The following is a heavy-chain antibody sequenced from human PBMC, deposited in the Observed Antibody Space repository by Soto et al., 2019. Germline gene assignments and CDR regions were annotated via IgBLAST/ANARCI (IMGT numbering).Heavy chain of an antibody. CDR2: VSYDGSNK. CDR1: GFTFSSYG. Sequence: QVQLVESGGGVVQPGRSLRLSCAASGFTFSSYGMHWVRQAPGKGLEWVAVVSYDGSNKYYADSVKGRFTISRDNSKSTLYLQMNSLRPEDTAVYYCAKDIGSSSWYWSATLDYWGQGTLVNVSS. CDR3: AKDIGSSSWYWSATLDY. J-gene: IGHJ4*02. V-gene: IGHV3-30*18. D-gene: IGHD6-13*01.